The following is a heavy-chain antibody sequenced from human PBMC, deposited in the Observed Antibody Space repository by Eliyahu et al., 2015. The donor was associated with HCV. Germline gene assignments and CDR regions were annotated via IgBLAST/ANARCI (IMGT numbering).Heavy chain of an antibody. D-gene: IGHD6-19*01. V-gene: IGHV3-48*04. Sequence: EVQLVESGGGLVQPGGSLRLSCAASGFTFSSYSMNWVRQAPGKGLEWVSYISSSSSTIYYADSVKGRLTISRDNAKNSLYLQMKSLRAEDTAVYYCARDRDGSGWSFDYWGQGTLVTVSS. CDR1: GFTFSSYS. CDR3: ARDRDGSGWSFDY. J-gene: IGHJ4*02. CDR2: ISSSSSTI.